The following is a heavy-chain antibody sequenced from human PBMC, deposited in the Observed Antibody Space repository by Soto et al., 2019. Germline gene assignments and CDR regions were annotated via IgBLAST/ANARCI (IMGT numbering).Heavy chain of an antibody. D-gene: IGHD6-13*01. J-gene: IGHJ4*02. CDR2: IYPGDSDT. V-gene: IGHV5-51*01. CDR3: ARHVVAATSDFDY. CDR1: GYSFTSYW. Sequence: GESLKISCKGSGYSFTSYWIGWVRQMPGKGLEWMGIIYPGDSDTRYSPSFQGQVTISADKSISTAYLPWSSLKASDTAMDYCARHVVAATSDFDYWGQGTLVTVSS.